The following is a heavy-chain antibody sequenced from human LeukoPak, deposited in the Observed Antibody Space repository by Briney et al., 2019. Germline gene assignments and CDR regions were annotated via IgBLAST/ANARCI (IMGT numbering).Heavy chain of an antibody. J-gene: IGHJ4*02. V-gene: IGHV1-2*02. CDR1: GYTFTGYY. CDR2: INPNSGGT. CDR3: ARDRSRGYTTIGY. D-gene: IGHD5-18*01. Sequence: GASVKVSCKASGYTFTGYYMHWVRQAPGQGLEWMGWINPNSGGTNYAQKFQGRVTMTRDTSISTAYMELSGLRSDDTAVYYCARDRSRGYTTIGYWGQGTLVTVSS.